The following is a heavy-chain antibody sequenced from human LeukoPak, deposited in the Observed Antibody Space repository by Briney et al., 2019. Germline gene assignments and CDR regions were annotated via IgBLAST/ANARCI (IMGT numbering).Heavy chain of an antibody. V-gene: IGHV4-34*01. CDR1: GGSFSGYY. Sequence: PSETLSLTCAVYGGSFSGYYWSWIRQPPGKGLESIGEIDHSGSTNYNPSLKSRVTISVDTSKNQFSLKLSSVTAADTAVYYCARGNPSIAARRGRDFDYWGQGTLVTVSS. D-gene: IGHD6-6*01. J-gene: IGHJ4*02. CDR3: ARGNPSIAARRGRDFDY. CDR2: IDHSGST.